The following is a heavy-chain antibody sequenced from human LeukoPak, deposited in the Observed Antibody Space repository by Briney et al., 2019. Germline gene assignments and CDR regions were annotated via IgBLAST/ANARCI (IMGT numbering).Heavy chain of an antibody. V-gene: IGHV3-30*18. CDR3: AKGVGATISD. CDR2: ISYDGSNK. D-gene: IGHD1-26*01. CDR1: GFTFSSYG. Sequence: GGSLRLSCAASGFTFSSYGMHWVRQAPGKGLEWVAVISYDGSNKYYADSVKGRFTISRDNSKNTLYLQMNSLRAEDTAVYYCAKGVGATISDWGQGTLVIVSS. J-gene: IGHJ4*02.